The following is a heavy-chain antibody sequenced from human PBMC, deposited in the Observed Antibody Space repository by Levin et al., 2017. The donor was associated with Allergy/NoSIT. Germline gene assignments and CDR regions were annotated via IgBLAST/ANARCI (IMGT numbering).Heavy chain of an antibody. D-gene: IGHD4-23*01. J-gene: IGHJ6*02. CDR3: ARARRTRTVVTRYYYYGMDV. CDR2: TYYRSKWYN. Sequence: SQTLSLTCAISGDRVSSTSAAWNWIRQSPSRGLEWLGRTYYRSKWYNDYAVSVKSRITINPDTSKNQFSLQLNSVTPEDTAVYYCARARRTRTVVTRYYYYGMDVWGQGTTVTVSS. CDR1: GDRVSSTSAA. V-gene: IGHV6-1*01.